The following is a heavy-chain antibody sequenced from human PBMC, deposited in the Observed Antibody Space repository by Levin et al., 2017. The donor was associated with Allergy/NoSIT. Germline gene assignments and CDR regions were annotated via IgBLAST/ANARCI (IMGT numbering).Heavy chain of an antibody. V-gene: IGHV3-23*01. J-gene: IGHJ4*02. CDR2: FTDTGGT. D-gene: IGHD6-19*01. CDR3: AKDRGRSNGWTKPTYDDY. Sequence: GGSLRLSCAASGFTFSNYGMTWVRQAPGKGLEWVSSFTDTGGTYYADSVKGRFTISRDNSKTTLYLEMNSLRAEDTAVYYCAKDRGRSNGWTKPTYDDYWGQGTLVTVSS. CDR1: GFTFSNYG.